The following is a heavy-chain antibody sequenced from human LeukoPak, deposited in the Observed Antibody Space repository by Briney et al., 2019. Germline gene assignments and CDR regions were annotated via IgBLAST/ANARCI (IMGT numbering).Heavy chain of an antibody. CDR1: GFTFSNYG. CDR3: ANRQWELRY. CDR2: ISGSGGST. V-gene: IGHV3-23*01. D-gene: IGHD1-26*01. Sequence: GGSLRLSCAASGFTFSNYGMHWVRQAPGKGLEWVSAISGSGGSTYYADSVKGRFTISRDNSKNTLYLQMNSLRAEDTAVYYCANRQWELRYWGQGTLVTVSS. J-gene: IGHJ4*02.